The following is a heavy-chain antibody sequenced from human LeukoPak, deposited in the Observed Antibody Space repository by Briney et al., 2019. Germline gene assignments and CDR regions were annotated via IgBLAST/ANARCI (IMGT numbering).Heavy chain of an antibody. CDR1: GFTFSNYW. V-gene: IGHV3-7*01. CDR3: AREGLRSIDY. D-gene: IGHD4-17*01. J-gene: IGHJ4*02. Sequence: GGSLRLSCAASGFTFSNYWMSWVRQAPGKGLEWVANIKQDRSEKYYVDSVKGRFTISRDNAKNSLYLQMNSLRAEDTAVYYCAREGLRSIDYWGQGTLVTVSS. CDR2: IKQDRSEK.